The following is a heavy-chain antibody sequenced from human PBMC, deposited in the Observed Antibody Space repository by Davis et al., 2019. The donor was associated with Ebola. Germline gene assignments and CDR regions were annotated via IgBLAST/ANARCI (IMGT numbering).Heavy chain of an antibody. Sequence: PGGSLRLSCAASGFTFSSYWMSWVRQAPGKGLEWVANIKQDGSEKYYVDSVKGRFTISRDNAKNSLYLQMNSLRAEDTAVYYCARYLSDDFWSGCSDYWGQGTLVTVSP. J-gene: IGHJ4*02. V-gene: IGHV3-7*03. D-gene: IGHD3-3*01. CDR3: ARYLSDDFWSGCSDY. CDR1: GFTFSSYW. CDR2: IKQDGSEK.